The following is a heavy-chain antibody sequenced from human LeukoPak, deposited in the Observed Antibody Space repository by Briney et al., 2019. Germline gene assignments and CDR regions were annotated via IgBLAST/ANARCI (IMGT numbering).Heavy chain of an antibody. V-gene: IGHV4-61*02. Sequence: PSETLSLTCIVSGGSISSGSYYWSWIRQPAGKGLEWIGRIYTSGSTNYNPSLKSRVTISVDTSKNQFSLKLSSVTAADTAVYYCAREGLLRYFDPWGQGTLVTVSS. CDR1: GGSISSGSYY. CDR2: IYTSGST. J-gene: IGHJ5*02. CDR3: AREGLLRYFDP. D-gene: IGHD3-9*01.